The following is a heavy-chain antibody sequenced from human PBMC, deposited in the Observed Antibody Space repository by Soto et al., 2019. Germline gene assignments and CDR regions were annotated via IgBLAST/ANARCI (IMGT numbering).Heavy chain of an antibody. CDR1: GGSISGYY. V-gene: IGHV4-59*01. CDR2: IYYSGNT. J-gene: IGHJ4*02. CDR3: SRGRLGELSPLGY. D-gene: IGHD3-16*02. Sequence: QVQLQESGPGLVKPSETLSLTCTVSGGSISGYYWSWIRQSPGKGPEWIGYIYYSGNTKYNPSLKSLVTISLYTSKSQFSLKLTSVTAADTAVYYCSRGRLGELSPLGYWGQGTLVTISS.